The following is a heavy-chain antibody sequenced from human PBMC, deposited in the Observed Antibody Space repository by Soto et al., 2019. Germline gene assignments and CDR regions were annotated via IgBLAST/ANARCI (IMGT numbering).Heavy chain of an antibody. V-gene: IGHV4-39*01. CDR2: IYYSGTT. J-gene: IGHJ4*02. CDR1: AGSISSSSYY. CDR3: ARHRRSTYYYDRSGPDY. Sequence: PSQTMSLTCTVSAGSISSSSYYWGWLRQHPGKGLEWGGSIYYSGTTYYNQEFKSRVTISVDTSKNQFSLKLSSVTAADTAVYYCARHRRSTYYYDRSGPDYWGQGTLVTVSS. D-gene: IGHD3-22*01.